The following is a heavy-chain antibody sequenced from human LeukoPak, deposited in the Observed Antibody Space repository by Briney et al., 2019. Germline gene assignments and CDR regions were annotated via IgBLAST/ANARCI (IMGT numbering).Heavy chain of an antibody. J-gene: IGHJ3*02. V-gene: IGHV3-7*01. Sequence: GGSLRLSCAASGFIFSRYWMTWVRQVPGKGLEFVANIKEDGSEKTYVDSVKGRFTISRDNAKNSLYLQMNSLRAEDTAVYYCARGRDAFDIWGQGTMVTVSS. CDR3: ARGRDAFDI. CDR2: IKEDGSEK. CDR1: GFIFSRYW.